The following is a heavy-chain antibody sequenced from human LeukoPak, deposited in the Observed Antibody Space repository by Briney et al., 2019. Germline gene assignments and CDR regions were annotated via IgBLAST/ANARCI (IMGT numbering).Heavy chain of an antibody. V-gene: IGHV4-34*01. CDR1: GGSFSGYY. J-gene: IGHJ4*02. D-gene: IGHD2/OR15-2a*01. CDR3: AGHHPRNTVDF. CDR2: INHSGST. Sequence: SSETLSLTCAVYGGSFSGYYWSWIRQPPGKGLEWIGEINHSGSTNYNPSLKSRVTMSVDTSKNQFSLKLSSVTAADTAVYYCAGHHPRNTVDFWGQGTLVTVSS.